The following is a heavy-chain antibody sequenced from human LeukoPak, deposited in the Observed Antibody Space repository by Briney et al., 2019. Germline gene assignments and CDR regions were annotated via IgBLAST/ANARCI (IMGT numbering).Heavy chain of an antibody. CDR1: GGSFSGYY. V-gene: IGHV4-34*01. J-gene: IGHJ4*02. CDR2: INHSGST. CDR3: ARTTVVTNYFDY. D-gene: IGHD4-23*01. Sequence: PSETLSLTCAVYGGSFSGYYWSWIRQPPGKGLEWIGEINHSGSTNYNPSLKSRVTISVDTSKNQFSLKLSSVTAADTAVYYCARTTVVTNYFDYWGQGTLVTVSS.